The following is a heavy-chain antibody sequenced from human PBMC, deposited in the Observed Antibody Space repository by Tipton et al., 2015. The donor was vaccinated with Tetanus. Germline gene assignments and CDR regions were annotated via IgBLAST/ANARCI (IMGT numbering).Heavy chain of an antibody. Sequence: LSLTCAVYGGSFSAYYWSWIRQSPGKGLEWIGEINHSGSTTYSPSFKSRVTILVDTPKNQFSLKLTSLTVADTAVYYCARGGSYSYGPRGFDLWGRGTLVTVSS. CDR3: ARGGSYSYGPRGFDL. CDR1: GGSFSAYY. V-gene: IGHV4-34*01. D-gene: IGHD5-18*01. J-gene: IGHJ2*01. CDR2: INHSGST.